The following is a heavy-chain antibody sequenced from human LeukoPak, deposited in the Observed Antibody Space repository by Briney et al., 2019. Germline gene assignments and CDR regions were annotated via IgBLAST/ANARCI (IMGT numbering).Heavy chain of an antibody. CDR3: AKLILTGYFGFDY. CDR1: GFTFSSYA. V-gene: IGHV3-30*04. D-gene: IGHD3-9*01. J-gene: IGHJ4*02. Sequence: GGSLRLSCAASGFTFSSYAMHWVRQAPGKGLEWVAVISYDGSNKYYADSVKGRFTISRDNAKDSLYLQMNSLRAEDTAVYYCAKLILTGYFGFDYWGQGTLVTVSS. CDR2: ISYDGSNK.